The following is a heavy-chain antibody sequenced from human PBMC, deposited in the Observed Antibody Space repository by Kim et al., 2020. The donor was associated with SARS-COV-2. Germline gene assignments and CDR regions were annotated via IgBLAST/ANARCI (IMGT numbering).Heavy chain of an antibody. V-gene: IGHV3-30*02. J-gene: IGHJ4*02. CDR3: AKEAHYYYDSSGYLGVGPFDY. D-gene: IGHD3-22*01. Sequence: FTISRDNSKNTLYLQMNSLSAEDTAVYYCAKEAHYYYDSSGYLGVGPFDYWGQGTLVTVSS.